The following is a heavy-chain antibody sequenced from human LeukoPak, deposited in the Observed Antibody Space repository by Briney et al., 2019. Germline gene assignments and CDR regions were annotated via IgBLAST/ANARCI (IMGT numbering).Heavy chain of an antibody. V-gene: IGHV4-39*07. Sequence: PSETLSLTCTVSGGSISSSSYYWGWIRQPPGKGLEWIGSIYYSGSTCYNPSLKSRVTISVDTSKNQFSLKLSSVTAADTAVYYCARANGVSPSFCSSTSCYEDFDYWGQGTLVTVSS. CDR3: ARANGVSPSFCSSTSCYEDFDY. CDR2: IYYSGST. D-gene: IGHD2-2*01. J-gene: IGHJ4*02. CDR1: GGSISSSSYY.